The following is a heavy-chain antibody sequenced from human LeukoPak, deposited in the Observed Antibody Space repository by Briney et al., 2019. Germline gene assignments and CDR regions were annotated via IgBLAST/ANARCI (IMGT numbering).Heavy chain of an antibody. CDR1: EFTFSSYG. J-gene: IGHJ6*02. CDR3: AKGYSYGYSYGMDV. CDR2: ISYDGSNK. Sequence: GRSLRLSCAASEFTFSSYGMHWVRQAPGKGLEWVAVISYDGSNKYYADSVKGRFTISRDNSKNTLYLQMNSLRAEDTAVYYCAKGYSYGYSYGMDVWGQGTTVTVSS. V-gene: IGHV3-30*18. D-gene: IGHD5-18*01.